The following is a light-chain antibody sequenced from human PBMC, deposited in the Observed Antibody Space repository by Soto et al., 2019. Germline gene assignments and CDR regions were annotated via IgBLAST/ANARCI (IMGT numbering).Light chain of an antibody. CDR1: STDVGGYNY. Sequence: QSALTQPASVSGSPGQSITISCTGTSTDVGGYNYVSWYQHRPGEAPKLMIFEVTKRPSGVSNRFSGSKSGNTASLTISGLQAEAEAHYFCNSYPKSSNYVFGSGTKVT. J-gene: IGLJ1*01. CDR2: EVT. V-gene: IGLV2-14*01. CDR3: NSYPKSSNYV.